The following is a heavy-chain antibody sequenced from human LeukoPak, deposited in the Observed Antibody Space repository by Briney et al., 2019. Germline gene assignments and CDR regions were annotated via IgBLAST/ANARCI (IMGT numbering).Heavy chain of an antibody. CDR2: ISSSGSTI. Sequence: GGSLRLSCAASGFTFSDYYMSWIRQAPGKGLEWVSYISSSGSTIYYADSVKGRFTISRDNAKNSLYLQMNSLRAEDTAVYYCARGPHPNYYDSSGYHFYFDYWGRGTLVTVSS. CDR1: GFTFSDYY. V-gene: IGHV3-11*04. CDR3: ARGPHPNYYDSSGYHFYFDY. D-gene: IGHD3-22*01. J-gene: IGHJ4*02.